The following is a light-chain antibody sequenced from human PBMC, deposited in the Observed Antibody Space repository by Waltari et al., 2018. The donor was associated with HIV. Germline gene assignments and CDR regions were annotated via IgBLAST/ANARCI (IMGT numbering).Light chain of an antibody. Sequence: QSALTQPASVSGSPGQSITISCDLNAYAYVSWYQRHPGKAPKVIIYEVTNRPSGLSNRFSGSKSGNTATLTISGLQPEDEADYFCTSYISGTTPVFGRGTRVTVL. V-gene: IGLV2-14*01. CDR3: TSYISGTTPV. CDR2: EVT. J-gene: IGLJ2*01. CDR1: DLNAYAY.